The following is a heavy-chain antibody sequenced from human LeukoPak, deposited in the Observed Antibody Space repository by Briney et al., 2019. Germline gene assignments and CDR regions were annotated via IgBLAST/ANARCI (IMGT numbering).Heavy chain of an antibody. Sequence: ASVKVSCKASGYTFTSYGISWVRQAPGQGLEWMGWISAYNGNTNYAQKLQGRVTMTTDTSTSTAYMELRSLRSDDTAVYYCARELKMAAAVVFDPWGQGTLVTVSS. CDR1: GYTFTSYG. CDR2: ISAYNGNT. CDR3: ARELKMAAAVVFDP. D-gene: IGHD6-13*01. V-gene: IGHV1-18*01. J-gene: IGHJ5*02.